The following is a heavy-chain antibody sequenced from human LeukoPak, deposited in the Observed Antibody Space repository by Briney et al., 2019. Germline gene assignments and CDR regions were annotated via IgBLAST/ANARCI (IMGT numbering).Heavy chain of an antibody. V-gene: IGHV1-69*05. J-gene: IGHJ5*01. CDR1: GGIFRSYA. Sequence: ASVKVFCKASGGIFRSYAISWVRQPPGQGLEWMGRIIPIFGTANYAQKFQGRVTITTDESTRTAYMELSRLRSEDTAVYFCARDRITGTTGWFDSWGQGTLVTVSS. CDR2: IIPIFGTA. CDR3: ARDRITGTTGWFDS. D-gene: IGHD1-7*01.